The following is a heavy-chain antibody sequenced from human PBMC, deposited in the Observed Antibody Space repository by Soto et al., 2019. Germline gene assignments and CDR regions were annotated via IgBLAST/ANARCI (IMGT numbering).Heavy chain of an antibody. J-gene: IGHJ4*02. CDR1: GGSFTGNNW. Sequence: LSLTCAVSGGSFTGNNWWTWVRQPPGQGLEWIGEIYRTGSTNYNPSLKSRVTISLDKSENQFSLKVTSLTAADTAVYYCASRDPGTSVDYWGQGTLVTVSS. CDR2: IYRTGST. D-gene: IGHD1-7*01. V-gene: IGHV4-4*02. CDR3: ASRDPGTSVDY.